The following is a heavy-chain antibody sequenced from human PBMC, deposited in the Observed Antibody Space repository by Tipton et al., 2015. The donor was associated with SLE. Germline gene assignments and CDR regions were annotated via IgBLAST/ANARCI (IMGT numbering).Heavy chain of an antibody. CDR2: IWSDGSKK. V-gene: IGHV3-33*01. Sequence: SLRLFCAASGFIFSSFGMHWVRQAPGKGLEWVAVIWSDGSKKYYADSVKGRFTISRDNSKNTLYLQMNSLRAEDTAVYYCARPIFGVVNPFDYWGQGTLVTVSS. J-gene: IGHJ4*02. CDR3: ARPIFGVVNPFDY. CDR1: GFIFSSFG. D-gene: IGHD3-3*01.